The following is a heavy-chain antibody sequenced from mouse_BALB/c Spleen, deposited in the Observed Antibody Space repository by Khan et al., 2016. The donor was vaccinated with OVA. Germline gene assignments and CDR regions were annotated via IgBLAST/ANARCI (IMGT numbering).Heavy chain of an antibody. V-gene: IGHV1-77*01. CDR3: ARRNYFGYTFAY. CDR1: GYTFTDYY. J-gene: IGHJ3*01. CDR2: ISPGSGDN. D-gene: IGHD1-2*01. Sequence: QVQLQQSGAELARPGASVKLSCKASGYTFTDYYINWVKQRTGQGLEWIGEISPGSGDNYYNERFKGKATLTADNSSSTAYMQLSSLTSEASAVYCCARRNYFGYTFAYWGQGTLVTVSA.